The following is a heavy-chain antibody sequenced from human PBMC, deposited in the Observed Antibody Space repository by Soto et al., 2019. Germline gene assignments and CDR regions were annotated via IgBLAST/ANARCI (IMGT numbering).Heavy chain of an antibody. D-gene: IGHD6-13*01. Sequence: EVQLVESGGGLVKPGGSLRLSCAASGFTFSTYSMNWVRQAPGKGLEWISYITSSSTTIYYADSVKGRFTISRDNAKNSLYLQMNSLRDEDTAVYYCARDNGLAGSFDPWGQGTLVTVSS. V-gene: IGHV3-48*02. J-gene: IGHJ5*02. CDR1: GFTFSTYS. CDR3: ARDNGLAGSFDP. CDR2: ITSSSTTI.